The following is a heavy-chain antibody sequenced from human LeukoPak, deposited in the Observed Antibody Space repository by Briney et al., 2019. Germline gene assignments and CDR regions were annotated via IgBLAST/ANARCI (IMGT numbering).Heavy chain of an antibody. CDR3: AREIPYCSSTSCPFGS. CDR1: GYTFTSDY. V-gene: IGHV1-46*01. Sequence: ASVKVSCKASGYTFTSDYMHWVRQAPGQGLEWMGIINPSGGSTSYAQRFQGRVTMTRDTSTSTVYMELSSLRSGDTAVYYCAREIPYCSSTSCPFGSWGQGTLVTVSS. J-gene: IGHJ5*02. CDR2: INPSGGST. D-gene: IGHD2-2*01.